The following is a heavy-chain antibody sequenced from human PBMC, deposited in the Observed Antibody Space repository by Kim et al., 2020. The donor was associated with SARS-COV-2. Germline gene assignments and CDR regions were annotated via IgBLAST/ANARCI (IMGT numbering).Heavy chain of an antibody. CDR3: AKPHSFSIAVAGMGIDY. V-gene: IGHV3-30*02. J-gene: IGHJ4*02. D-gene: IGHD6-19*01. Sequence: VKGRFTISRDNSKNTLYLQMNSLRADDTAVYYCAKPHSFSIAVAGMGIDYWGQGTLVTVSS.